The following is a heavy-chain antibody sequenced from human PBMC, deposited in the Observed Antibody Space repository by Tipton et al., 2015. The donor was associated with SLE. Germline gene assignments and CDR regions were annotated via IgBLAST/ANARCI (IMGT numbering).Heavy chain of an antibody. D-gene: IGHD6-13*01. V-gene: IGHV4-4*09. Sequence: TLSLTCTVSGGSFSSYYWSWIRHHPGKGLEWIGHIHTSGSTNYNPSFKSRVTISVDTSKNQFSLKLNSVTAADTAVYYCARPRMAAHDTGGGWFDPWGQGALVTVSS. CDR3: ARPRMAAHDTGGGWFDP. J-gene: IGHJ5*02. CDR1: GGSFSSYY. CDR2: IHTSGST.